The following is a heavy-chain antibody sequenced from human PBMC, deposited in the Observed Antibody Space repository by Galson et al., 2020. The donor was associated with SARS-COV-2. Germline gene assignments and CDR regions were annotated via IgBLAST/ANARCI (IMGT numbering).Heavy chain of an antibody. Sequence: SETLSLTCTVSGGSISSHYWSWIRQPPGKGLEWIGYIYYSGSTNYNPSLKSRVTISVDTSKNQFSLKLSSVTAADTAVYYCARDLIGGWICQQWGQGTLVTVSS. J-gene: IGHJ1*01. CDR2: IYYSGST. V-gene: IGHV4-59*11. CDR1: GGSISSHY. CDR3: ARDLIGGWICQQ. D-gene: IGHD6-19*01.